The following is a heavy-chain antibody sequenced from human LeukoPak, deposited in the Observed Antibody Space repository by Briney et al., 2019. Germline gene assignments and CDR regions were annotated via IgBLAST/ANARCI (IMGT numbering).Heavy chain of an antibody. Sequence: ASVKVSCKASGGTFSSYAISCVRQAPGQGLEWMGGIIPIFGTANYAQKFQGRVTITADESTSTAYMELSSLRSEDTAVYYCARDSDGSGSWDYWGQGTLVTVSS. CDR2: IIPIFGTA. V-gene: IGHV1-69*13. D-gene: IGHD3-10*01. CDR3: ARDSDGSGSWDY. CDR1: GGTFSSYA. J-gene: IGHJ4*02.